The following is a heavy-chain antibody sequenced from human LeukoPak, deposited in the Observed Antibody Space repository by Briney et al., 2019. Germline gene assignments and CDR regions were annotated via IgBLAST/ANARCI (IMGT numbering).Heavy chain of an antibody. V-gene: IGHV3-64*01. CDR3: TRRSGSYYS. CDR2: ISSNGRGT. D-gene: IGHD1-26*01. J-gene: IGHJ5*02. CDR1: GFTFSTDA. Sequence: GGSLRLSCAASGFTFSTDAMHWVRQAPGKGLEWVSAISSNGRGTYYVNSVKGRFTISRDNSKNTMYLQMASLGTEDMAVYYCTRRSGSYYSWGQGTLFTVTS.